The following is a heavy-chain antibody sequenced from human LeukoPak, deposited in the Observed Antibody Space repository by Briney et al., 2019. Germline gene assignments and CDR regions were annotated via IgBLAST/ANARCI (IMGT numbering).Heavy chain of an antibody. Sequence: KASQTLSLTCTVSGGSISSGGYYWSWIRQHPGKGLEWIGYIYYSGSTYYNPSLKSRVTISVDTSKNQFSLKLSSVTAADTAVYYCARAAAARRGGKNWFDPWGQGTLVTVPS. J-gene: IGHJ5*02. CDR3: ARAAAARRGGKNWFDP. V-gene: IGHV4-31*03. CDR2: IYYSGST. CDR1: GGSISSGGYY. D-gene: IGHD4-23*01.